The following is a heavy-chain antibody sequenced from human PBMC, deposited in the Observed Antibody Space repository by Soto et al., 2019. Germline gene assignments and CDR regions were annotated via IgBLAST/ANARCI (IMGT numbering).Heavy chain of an antibody. V-gene: IGHV1-69*13. J-gene: IGHJ4*02. Sequence: SVKVSCKASGYTFTSYDINWVRQAPGQGLEWMGGIIPIFGTANYAQKFQGRATITADESTSTAYMELSSLRSEDTAVYYCARTNYYDSSGYCFDYWGQGTLVTVSS. CDR3: ARTNYYDSSGYCFDY. D-gene: IGHD3-22*01. CDR2: IIPIFGTA. CDR1: GYTFTSYD.